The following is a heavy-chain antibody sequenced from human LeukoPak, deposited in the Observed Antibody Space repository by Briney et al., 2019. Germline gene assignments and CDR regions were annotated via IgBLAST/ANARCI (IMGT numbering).Heavy chain of an antibody. J-gene: IGHJ4*02. V-gene: IGHV4-39*01. CDR3: ALGCYYFDY. CDR1: GGSISSSSYY. Sequence: PSETLSLTCTVSGGSISSSSYYWGWIRQPPGKGLEWIGSIYYSGSTYYNPSLKSRVTISVDTSKNQFSLKLSSVTAADTAVYYCALGCYYFDYWGQGTLVAVSS. CDR2: IYYSGST. D-gene: IGHD4/OR15-4a*01.